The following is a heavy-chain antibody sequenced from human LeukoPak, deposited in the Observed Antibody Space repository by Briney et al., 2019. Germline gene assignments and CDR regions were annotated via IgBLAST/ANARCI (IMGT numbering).Heavy chain of an antibody. Sequence: GGSLRLSCAASGFTFTTYWMGWVRQAPGKGLEWVASIKQDGSEKYYVDSVKGRFTISRDNAKNSLYLQMNSLRAEDTAVYYCARGLLYYDFWSGYYTGNYYFDYWGQGTLVTVSS. CDR3: ARGLLYYDFWSGYYTGNYYFDY. CDR2: IKQDGSEK. D-gene: IGHD3-3*01. J-gene: IGHJ4*02. V-gene: IGHV3-7*01. CDR1: GFTFTTYW.